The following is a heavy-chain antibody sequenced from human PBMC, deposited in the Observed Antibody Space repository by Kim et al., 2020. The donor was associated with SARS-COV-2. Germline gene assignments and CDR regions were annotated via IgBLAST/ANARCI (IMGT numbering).Heavy chain of an antibody. CDR2: INHSGST. CDR1: GGSFSGYY. Sequence: SETLSLTCAVYGGSFSGYYWSWIRQPPGKGLEWIGEINHSGSTNYNPSLKSRVTISVDTSKNQFSLKLSSVTAADTAVYYCARGRGVAGTGDYWGQGTLVTVSS. J-gene: IGHJ4*02. CDR3: ARGRGVAGTGDY. D-gene: IGHD6-19*01. V-gene: IGHV4-34*01.